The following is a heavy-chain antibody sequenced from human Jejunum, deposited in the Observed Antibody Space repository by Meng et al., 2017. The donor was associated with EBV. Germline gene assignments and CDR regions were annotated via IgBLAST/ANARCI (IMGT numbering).Heavy chain of an antibody. CDR2: IKRTTDGRTT. CDR3: TDVGGDMI. V-gene: IGHV3-15*01. CDR1: GFTFTNSH. D-gene: IGHD3-16*01. Sequence: EVQLVGSGGGLVKPGESLRLSCAASGFTFTNSHMTWVRQAPGKGLEWVGRIKRTTDGRTTDYAAPVKDRFTISRDDSKNTLYLQMNSLKTEDTAVYYCTDVGGDMIWGQGILVTVSS. J-gene: IGHJ4*02.